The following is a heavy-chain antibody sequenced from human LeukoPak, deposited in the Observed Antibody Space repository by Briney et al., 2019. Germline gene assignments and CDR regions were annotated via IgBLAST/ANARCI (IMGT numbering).Heavy chain of an antibody. CDR2: ISWNSGSI. V-gene: IGHV3-9*01. CDR1: GFTFDDYA. D-gene: IGHD3-22*01. CDR3: AKEVVKGAFDI. J-gene: IGHJ3*02. Sequence: GGSLRLSCAASGFTFDDYAMHWVRQAPGKGLEWVSGISWNSGSIGYADSVKGRFTISRDNAKNSLYLQMNSLRAEDTAVYYCAKEVVKGAFDIWGQGTMVTVSS.